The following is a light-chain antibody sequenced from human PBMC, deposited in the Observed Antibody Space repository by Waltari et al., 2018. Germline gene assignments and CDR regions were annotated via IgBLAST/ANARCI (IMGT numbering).Light chain of an antibody. CDR2: DAS. CDR1: QSISRF. Sequence: EIVVTQSPATLSVSTGERATLSCKASQSISRFLNWYQHKPGQPPRLVIYDASNRPSGIPARFSGSGSGTDFTITINSLEPEDSAVYYCQQRSNWPPYTFGQGTKLEI. J-gene: IGKJ2*01. CDR3: QQRSNWPPYT. V-gene: IGKV3-11*01.